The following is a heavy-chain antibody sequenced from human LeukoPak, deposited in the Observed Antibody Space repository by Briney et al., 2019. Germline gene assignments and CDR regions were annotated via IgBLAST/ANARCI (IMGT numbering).Heavy chain of an antibody. J-gene: IGHJ5*02. Sequence: GASVQVSCQASGGTFSSYAISWVRQAPGQGLEWMGGIIPIFGTANYAQKFQGRVTITADESTSTAYMELSSLRSEDTAVYYCARAYSSSYWFDPWGQGTLVTVSS. V-gene: IGHV1-69*13. CDR2: IIPIFGTA. CDR3: ARAYSSSYWFDP. D-gene: IGHD6-6*01. CDR1: GGTFSSYA.